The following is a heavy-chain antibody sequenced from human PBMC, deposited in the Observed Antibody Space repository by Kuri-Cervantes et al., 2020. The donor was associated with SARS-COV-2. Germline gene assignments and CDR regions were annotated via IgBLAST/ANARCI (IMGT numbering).Heavy chain of an antibody. CDR1: GFTFSSYG. Sequence: GGSLRLSCAASGFTFSSYGMHWVRQAPGKGLEWVAFIRYDGSNKYYADSVKGRFTISRDNSKNTLYLQMSNLRADDTAVYYCAREREVSGDFCGQGTLVSVSS. CDR2: IRYDGSNK. CDR3: AREREVSGDF. D-gene: IGHD1-14*01. J-gene: IGHJ4*02. V-gene: IGHV3-30*02.